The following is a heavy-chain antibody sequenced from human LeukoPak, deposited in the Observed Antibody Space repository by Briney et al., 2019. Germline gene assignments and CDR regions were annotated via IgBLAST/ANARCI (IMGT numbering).Heavy chain of an antibody. J-gene: IGHJ3*02. CDR3: ARPGSRETDAFDI. CDR2: IYPGDSDT. D-gene: IGHD6-13*01. V-gene: IGHV5-51*01. CDR1: GYSFTSYW. Sequence: GESLKISCKGSGYSFTSYWIGWVRQMPGKGLEWMGIIYPGDSDTRYTPSFQGQVTISAHKSVSTAYPQWSSLKASDTAMYYCARPGSRETDAFDIWGQGTMVTVSS.